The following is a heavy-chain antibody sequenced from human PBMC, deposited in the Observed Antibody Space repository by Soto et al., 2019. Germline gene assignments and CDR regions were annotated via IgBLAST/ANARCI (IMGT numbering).Heavy chain of an antibody. J-gene: IGHJ4*02. CDR2: IIHSGST. CDR1: DGSLSNYY. V-gene: IGHV4-34*01. D-gene: IGHD3-22*01. Sequence: SETLSLTCAVYDGSLSNYYWTWIRQPPGKGPEWIGDIIHSGSTNYNPSLKSRVTISVDTSQNQFSLNLGPVTAADTAIYYCARGAWNYYDSSGYAPNYWGQGTLVTVSS. CDR3: ARGAWNYYDSSGYAPNY.